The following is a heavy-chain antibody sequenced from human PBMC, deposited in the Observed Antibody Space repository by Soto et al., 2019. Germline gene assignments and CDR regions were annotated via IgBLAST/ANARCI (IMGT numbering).Heavy chain of an antibody. CDR1: GYSFTSYW. Sequence: EVQLVQSGAEVKKPGESLKISCKGSGYSFTSYWIGWVRQMPGKGLEWLGIIYPGDSDTRYSPSFQGQVTISADKSISTAYLQWSSLKASDTAMYYCVTGGATLTPQPLFDYWGQGTLVTVSS. CDR2: IYPGDSDT. D-gene: IGHD1-26*01. J-gene: IGHJ4*02. V-gene: IGHV5-51*03. CDR3: VTGGATLTPQPLFDY.